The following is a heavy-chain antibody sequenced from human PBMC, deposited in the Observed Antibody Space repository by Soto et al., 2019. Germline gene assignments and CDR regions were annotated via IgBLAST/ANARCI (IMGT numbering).Heavy chain of an antibody. CDR1: GGTFSSYA. CDR3: ARDGGYYESSPRTPYRYYFDY. Sequence: SVKVSCKASGGTFSSYAISWVRQAPGQGLEWMGGIIPIFGTANYAQKFQGRVTITADESTSTAYMELSSLRSEDTAVYYCARDGGYYESSPRTPYRYYFDYWGQGTLVTVAS. J-gene: IGHJ4*02. D-gene: IGHD3-22*01. CDR2: IIPIFGTA. V-gene: IGHV1-69*13.